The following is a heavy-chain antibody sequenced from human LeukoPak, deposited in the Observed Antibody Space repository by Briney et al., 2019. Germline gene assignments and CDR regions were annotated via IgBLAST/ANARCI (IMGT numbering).Heavy chain of an antibody. J-gene: IGHJ2*01. D-gene: IGHD3-3*01. CDR2: IYTSGST. CDR1: GGSISSGSYY. V-gene: IGHV4-61*02. Sequence: SQTLSLTCTVSGGSISSGSYYWSWIRQPAGKGLEWIGRIYTSGSTNYNPSLKSRVTISVDTSKNQFSLKLSSVTAADTAVYYCARGHPQLRYDLWSGYSRLLYFDLWGRGTLVTVSS. CDR3: ARGHPQLRYDLWSGYSRLLYFDL.